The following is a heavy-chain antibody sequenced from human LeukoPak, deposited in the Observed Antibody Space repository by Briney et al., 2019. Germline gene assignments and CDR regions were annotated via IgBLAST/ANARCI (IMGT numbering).Heavy chain of an antibody. CDR1: GGTFSSYA. V-gene: IGHV1-69*06. J-gene: IGHJ4*02. D-gene: IGHD3-3*01. CDR2: IIPIFGTA. CDR3: ATAPGITIFGVVTPHFDY. Sequence: SVKVSCKASGGTFSSYAISWVRQAPGQGLEWMGGIIPIFGTANYAQKFQGRVTMTEDTSTDTAYMELSSLRSEDTAVYYCATAPGITIFGVVTPHFDYWGQGTLVTVSS.